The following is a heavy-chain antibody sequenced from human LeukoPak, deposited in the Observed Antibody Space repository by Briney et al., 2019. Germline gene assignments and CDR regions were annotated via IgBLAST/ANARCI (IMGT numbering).Heavy chain of an antibody. D-gene: IGHD3-10*01. J-gene: IGHJ3*01. CDR1: GYTFTGYY. V-gene: IGHV1-2*02. CDR3: ARDLPLWFGELTPGPEAFDV. Sequence: ASVKVSCKASGYTFTGYYMHWVRQAPGQGLEWMGWINPNSGGTNYAQKFQGRVTMTRDTSISTAYMELSRLRSDDTAVYYCARDLPLWFGELTPGPEAFDVWGQGTMVTVFS. CDR2: INPNSGGT.